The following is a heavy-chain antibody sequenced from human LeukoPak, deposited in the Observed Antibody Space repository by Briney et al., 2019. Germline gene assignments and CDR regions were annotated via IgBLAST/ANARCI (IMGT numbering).Heavy chain of an antibody. CDR2: ISAYNGNT. V-gene: IGHV1-18*01. CDR3: ARGWSGYDYC. D-gene: IGHD5-12*01. J-gene: IGHJ4*02. CDR1: GYTFTSYG. Sequence: ASVKVSCKASGYTFTSYGISWVRQAPGQGLEWMGWISAYNGNTNYAQKFQGRVTMTRDTSISTAYMELSRLRSDDTAVYYCARGWSGYDYCWGQGTLVTVSS.